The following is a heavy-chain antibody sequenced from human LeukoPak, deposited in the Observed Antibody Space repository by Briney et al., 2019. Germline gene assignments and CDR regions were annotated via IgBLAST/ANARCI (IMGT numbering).Heavy chain of an antibody. V-gene: IGHV1-69*13. CDR2: IIPIFGTA. J-gene: IGHJ6*03. D-gene: IGHD3-10*01. CDR1: GGTFSSYA. CDR3: ATTYYGSGSYYARYYYYYMDV. Sequence: EASVKVSCKASGGTFSSYAISWVRQAPGQGLEWMGGIIPIFGTANYAQKFQGRVTITADESTSTAYMELSSLRSEDTAVYYCATTYYGSGSYYARYYYYYMDVWGKGTTVTISS.